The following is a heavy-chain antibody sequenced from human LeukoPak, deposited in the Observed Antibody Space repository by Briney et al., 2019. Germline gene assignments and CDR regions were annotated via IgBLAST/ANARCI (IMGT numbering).Heavy chain of an antibody. J-gene: IGHJ4*02. CDR2: ISNTGNTK. CDR3: LSRVTMVPFTRNY. CDR1: GFTFSSYA. V-gene: IGHV3-30-3*01. D-gene: IGHD3-10*01. Sequence: GGSLRLSCAASGFTFSSYAIHWVRQAPGKGPEWVAFISNTGNTKYYADSVKGRFTISRDNSKNTLYLQMNSLRPEDTAVYYCLSRVTMVPFTRNYWGQGTLVTVSS.